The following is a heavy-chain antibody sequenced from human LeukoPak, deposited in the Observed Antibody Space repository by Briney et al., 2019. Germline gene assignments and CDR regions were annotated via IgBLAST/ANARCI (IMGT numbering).Heavy chain of an antibody. Sequence: PGESLKISCKRSGYTFTTYWIAWVRLMPGKGREWMGMINPGDSHIRYSPSFQGQVIMSADRSISTAYLQWSSLKASDTAMYYCARGEATDYDSSGYYGHWGQGTLVTVSS. CDR2: INPGDSHI. V-gene: IGHV5-51*01. CDR1: GYTFTTYW. CDR3: ARGEATDYDSSGYYGH. J-gene: IGHJ4*02. D-gene: IGHD3-22*01.